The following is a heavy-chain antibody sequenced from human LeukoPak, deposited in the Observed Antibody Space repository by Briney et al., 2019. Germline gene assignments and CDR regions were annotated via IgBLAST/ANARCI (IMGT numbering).Heavy chain of an antibody. J-gene: IGHJ3*01. CDR3: ARDRGGDDAFDL. V-gene: IGHV3-74*01. Sequence: GGSLRLSCAASGFTFSSYAMSWVRQAPGKGLEWVSRLNSEGSGTYYADSVMGRFTISRDTAKNTLHLQMNSLRVEDTAVYYCARDRGGDDAFDLWGQGTLVTVSP. CDR2: LNSEGSGT. CDR1: GFTFSSYA.